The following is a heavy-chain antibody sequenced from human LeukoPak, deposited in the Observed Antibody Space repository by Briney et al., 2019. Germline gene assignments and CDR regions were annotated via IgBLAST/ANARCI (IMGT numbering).Heavy chain of an antibody. CDR3: AIEQLVRDESYFDY. J-gene: IGHJ4*02. CDR2: IYYSGST. Sequence: KPSVTLSLTCTVSGGSISSSSYYWGWIRQPPGKGLEWIGSIYYSGSTYYNPSLKSRVTISVDTSKNQFSLKLSSVTAADTAVYYCAIEQLVRDESYFDYWGQGTLVTVSS. V-gene: IGHV4-39*01. D-gene: IGHD6-6*01. CDR1: GGSISSSSYY.